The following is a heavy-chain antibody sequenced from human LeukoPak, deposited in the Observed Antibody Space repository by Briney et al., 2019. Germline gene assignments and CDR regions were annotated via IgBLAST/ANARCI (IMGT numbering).Heavy chain of an antibody. CDR2: ISSSSSYI. J-gene: IGHJ4*02. V-gene: IGHV3-21*01. Sequence: GGSLRLSCAASGFTFSSYEMNWVRQAPGNGLEWVSSISSSSSYIYYADSVKGRFTISRDNAKNSLYLQMNSLRAEDTAVYYCARASRYSGSLGDFDYWGQGTLVTVSS. CDR1: GFTFSSYE. D-gene: IGHD1-26*01. CDR3: ARASRYSGSLGDFDY.